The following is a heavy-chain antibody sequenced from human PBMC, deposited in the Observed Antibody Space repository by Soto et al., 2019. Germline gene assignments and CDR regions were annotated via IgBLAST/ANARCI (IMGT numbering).Heavy chain of an antibody. CDR2: IYPDTGGT. D-gene: IGHD2-2*01. CDR1: GYTFIAHF. CDR3: VRAQSRQLLLAWFDA. V-gene: IGHV1-2*02. J-gene: IGHJ5*02. Sequence: QVQLVQSGAEVKKPGASVTVSCEASGYTFIAHFIHWVRQAPGQGLERMGWIYPDTGGTNYAQKFRDRVTMTRDTSVSTAYMEVNGLKSDDTAVYYCVRAQSRQLLLAWFDAWGQGTLVTVSS.